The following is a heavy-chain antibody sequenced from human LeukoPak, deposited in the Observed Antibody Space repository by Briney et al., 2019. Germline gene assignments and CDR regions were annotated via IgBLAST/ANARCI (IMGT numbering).Heavy chain of an antibody. J-gene: IGHJ6*03. V-gene: IGHV4-59*12. CDR1: GGSFSSYY. CDR3: ARADYYYYYYMDV. CDR2: IYYSGST. Sequence: SETLSLTCTVSGGSFSSYYWSWIRQPPGKGLEWIGYIYYSGSTYYNPSLKSRVTISVDTSKNQFSLKLSSVTAADTAVYYCARADYYYYYYMDVWGKGTTVTVSS.